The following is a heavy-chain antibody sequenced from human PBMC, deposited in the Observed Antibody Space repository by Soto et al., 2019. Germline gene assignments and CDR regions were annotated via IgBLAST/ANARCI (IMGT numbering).Heavy chain of an antibody. V-gene: IGHV1-69*01. CDR3: ATSQCSSTSLEIYYNYSSGMDV. CDR1: GGTFSSYA. CDR2: IIPISGTA. J-gene: IGHJ6*02. Sequence: QVQLVQSGAEVKKPGSSVKVSCKASGGTFSSYAISWVRQAPGQGLEWMGGIIPISGTANYAQKFQGRVTITAAESTSTAYMELSSLRSEDTAVYSCATSQCSSTSLEIYYNYSSGMDVWGPGPTVTVSS. D-gene: IGHD2-2*01.